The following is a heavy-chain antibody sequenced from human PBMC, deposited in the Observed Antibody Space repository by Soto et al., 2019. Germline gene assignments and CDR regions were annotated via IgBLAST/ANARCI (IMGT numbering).Heavy chain of an antibody. CDR2: IYPGDSDT. D-gene: IGHD1-1*01. CDR1: GYIFTNYL. J-gene: IGHJ4*02. V-gene: IGHV5-51*01. Sequence: GESLKISFKGSGYIFTNYLIGWVRQMPGKGLEWMGIIYPGDSDTKYSPSFQGQVTISAEKSINTAYLQWSSLKASENAMYYCASLSRLEPRSAFDYCGQGTLVTVSS. CDR3: ASLSRLEPRSAFDY.